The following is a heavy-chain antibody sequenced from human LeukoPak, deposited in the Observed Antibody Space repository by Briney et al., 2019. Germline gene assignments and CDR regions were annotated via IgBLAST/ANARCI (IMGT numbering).Heavy chain of an antibody. CDR1: GFSFNTYS. V-gene: IGHV3-21*01. CDR2: ISSSSTYI. J-gene: IGHJ4*02. Sequence: GGSLRLSCAASGFSFNTYSMNWVRQAPGKGLEWVSSISSSSTYIYFADSVKGRFTVSRDNARNSVYLQMNSLRAEDTAVYYCARDILSGHFDYWGQGTLVTVSS. CDR3: ARDILSGHFDY.